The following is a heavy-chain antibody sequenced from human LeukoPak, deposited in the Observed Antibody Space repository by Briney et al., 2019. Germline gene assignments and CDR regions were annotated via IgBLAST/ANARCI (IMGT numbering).Heavy chain of an antibody. V-gene: IGHV3-21*01. Sequence: GGSLRLSCAASGFTFSSYSMNWVRQAPGKGLEWVSSISSSSSYIYYADSVEGRFTISRDNAKNSLYLQMNSLRAEDTAVYYCARFGLGTVVVPAAKSRQRYAFDIWGQGTMVTVSS. J-gene: IGHJ3*02. D-gene: IGHD2-2*01. CDR3: ARFGLGTVVVPAAKSRQRYAFDI. CDR1: GFTFSSYS. CDR2: ISSSSSYI.